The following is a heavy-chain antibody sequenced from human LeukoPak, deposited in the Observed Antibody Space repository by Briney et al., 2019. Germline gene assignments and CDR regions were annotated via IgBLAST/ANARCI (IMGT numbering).Heavy chain of an antibody. J-gene: IGHJ5*02. D-gene: IGHD2-21*02. CDR1: GFTFDDYN. Sequence: GGSLTLSCAASGFTFDDYNMHWVRHAQGTGLDWVSGISYNSGNIGYADSVKGRFTVSRDNAKNFLYLQMNSLRAEDTALYYCLRQGPDRSCGHDCYGASSWGQGPLVTVAS. CDR2: ISYNSGNI. V-gene: IGHV3-9*01. CDR3: LRQGPDRSCGHDCYGASS.